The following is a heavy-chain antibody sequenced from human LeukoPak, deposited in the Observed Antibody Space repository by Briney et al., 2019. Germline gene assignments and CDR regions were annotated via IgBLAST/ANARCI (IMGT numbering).Heavy chain of an antibody. D-gene: IGHD6-19*01. V-gene: IGHV1-24*01. J-gene: IGHJ4*02. CDR2: FDPGDGET. CDR1: GYTLTELS. CDR3: ATWYSSGWYRTFDY. Sequence: ASVKVSCKVSGYTLTELSMHWVRQAPGKGLEWMGGFDPGDGETIYAQKFQGRVTMTEGTSTDTAYMELSSLRSEDTAVYYCATWYSSGWYRTFDYWGQGTLVTVSS.